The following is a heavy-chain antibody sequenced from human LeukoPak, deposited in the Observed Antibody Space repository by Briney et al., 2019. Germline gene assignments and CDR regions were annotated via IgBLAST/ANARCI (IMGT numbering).Heavy chain of an antibody. CDR1: GGTFSSYA. D-gene: IGHD3-22*01. J-gene: IGHJ4*02. CDR2: IIPILGIA. CDR3: ARDGGETYYDSSGYYWY. V-gene: IGHV1-69*04. Sequence: SVKVSCKASGGTFSSYAISWVRQAPGQGLEWMGRIIPILGIANYAQKFQGRATITADKSTGTAYMELSSLRSEDTAVYYCARDGGETYYDSSGYYWYWGQGTLVTVSS.